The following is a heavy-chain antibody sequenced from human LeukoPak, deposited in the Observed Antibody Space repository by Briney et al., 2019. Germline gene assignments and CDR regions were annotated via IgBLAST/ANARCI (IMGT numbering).Heavy chain of an antibody. D-gene: IGHD6-13*01. Sequence: GGSLRLACAAYGFTFSDYYMTWIRQAPGKGLEWISFISSSGDSLYYADSVEGRFTISRDNAKDSVCLQMNSLRAADTAVYYCAISVPSRARYYYYSYGMDLWGQGTTVTVSS. CDR3: AISVPSRARYYYYSYGMDL. V-gene: IGHV3-11*01. CDR1: GFTFSDYY. J-gene: IGHJ6*02. CDR2: ISSSGDSL.